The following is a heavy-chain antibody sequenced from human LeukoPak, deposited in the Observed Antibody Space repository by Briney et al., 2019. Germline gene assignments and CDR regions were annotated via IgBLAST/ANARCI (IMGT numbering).Heavy chain of an antibody. V-gene: IGHV4-59*12. CDR2: VHYSGST. D-gene: IGHD3-9*01. Sequence: PSETLSLTCTVSGVSIFSSYWNWVRQPPGKGLEWIGYVHYSGSTNYNPSLKSRVTISVDTSKSQFSLKLSSATAADTAVYYCATGRSIRYFDYWGQGTLLAVSS. CDR3: ATGRSIRYFDY. J-gene: IGHJ4*02. CDR1: GVSIFSSY.